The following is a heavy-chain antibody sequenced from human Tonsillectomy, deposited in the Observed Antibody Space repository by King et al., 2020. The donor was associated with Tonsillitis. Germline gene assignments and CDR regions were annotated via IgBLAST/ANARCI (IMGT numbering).Heavy chain of an antibody. Sequence: VQLVESGGVVVQPVGSLRLSCAASGFTFDDYTMHWVRQAPGKGLEWVSLIRWDGGSTYYADSVKGRFTISRDNSKNSLYLQMNSLRTEDTALYFCAKAWDPRTTVTPEGPWFDPWGQGTLVTVSS. CDR1: GFTFDDYT. D-gene: IGHD1-1*01. J-gene: IGHJ5*02. V-gene: IGHV3-43*01. CDR3: AKAWDPRTTVTPEGPWFDP. CDR2: IRWDGGST.